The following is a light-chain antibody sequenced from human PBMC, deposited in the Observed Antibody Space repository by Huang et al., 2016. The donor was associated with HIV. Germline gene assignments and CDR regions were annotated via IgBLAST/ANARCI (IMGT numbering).Light chain of an antibody. CDR1: QAISNS. J-gene: IGKJ1*01. Sequence: DIRVTQSPSSLSPSVGDRVTITCRASQAISNSLAWYQQRPGKAPKRLLHIASTLENGVPSRFSGSGSGADYTLTVSSLQPEDFATYYCQQYYGTPTFGQGTRVEIK. V-gene: IGKV1-NL1*01. CDR3: QQYYGTPT. CDR2: IAS.